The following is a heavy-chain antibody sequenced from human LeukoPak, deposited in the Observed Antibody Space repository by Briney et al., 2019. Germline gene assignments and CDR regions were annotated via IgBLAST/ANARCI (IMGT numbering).Heavy chain of an antibody. Sequence: PGGSLRLSCAASGFTFSSYAMHWVRQAPGKGLEWVAVISYDGSNKYYADSVKGRFTISRDNSKNTLYLQMNSLRAEDTAVYYCARDFVPPYDFWSGYYGPDYWGQGTLVTVSS. CDR3: ARDFVPPYDFWSGYYGPDY. V-gene: IGHV3-30-3*01. CDR1: GFTFSSYA. J-gene: IGHJ4*02. D-gene: IGHD3-3*01. CDR2: ISYDGSNK.